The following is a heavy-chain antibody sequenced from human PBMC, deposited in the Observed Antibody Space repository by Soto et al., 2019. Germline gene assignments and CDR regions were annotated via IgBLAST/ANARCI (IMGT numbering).Heavy chain of an antibody. CDR2: IKSKTDGGTT. D-gene: IGHD2-2*01. J-gene: IGHJ3*02. Sequence: VQLVESGGGLVKPGGSLRLSCAASGFTFSNAWMSWVRQAPGKGLEWVGRIKSKTDGGTTDYAAPVKGRFTISRDDSKNTLYLQMNSLKTEDTAVYYCTTDLGYCSSTSCYGAFDIWGQGTMVTVSS. V-gene: IGHV3-15*01. CDR1: GFTFSNAW. CDR3: TTDLGYCSSTSCYGAFDI.